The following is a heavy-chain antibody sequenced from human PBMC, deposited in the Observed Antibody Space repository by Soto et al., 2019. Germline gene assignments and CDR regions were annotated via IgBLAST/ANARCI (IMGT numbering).Heavy chain of an antibody. Sequence: SETLSLTCTVSGGSISSSTYYWGWIRQPPGKGLEWIGNIYYSGSTYYKPSLKSRVAIFLDMSKNQFSLKLRSVTAADTAVYYCARLGGGYYYGSGSYFHGFDSWGHGTLVT. CDR3: ARLGGGYYYGSGSYFHGFDS. J-gene: IGHJ4*01. V-gene: IGHV4-39*01. D-gene: IGHD3-10*01. CDR1: GGSISSSTYY. CDR2: IYYSGST.